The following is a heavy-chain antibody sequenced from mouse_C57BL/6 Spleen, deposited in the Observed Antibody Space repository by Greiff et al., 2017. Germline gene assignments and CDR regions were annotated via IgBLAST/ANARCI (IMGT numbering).Heavy chain of an antibody. D-gene: IGHD1-1*01. J-gene: IGHJ4*01. CDR1: GYSFTDYN. CDR2: INPNYGTT. V-gene: IGHV1-39*01. CDR3: ARASYYGSDYYAMDY. Sequence: EVQLQQSGPELVKPGASVKISCKASGYSFTDYNMNWVKQSNGKSLEWIGVINPNYGTTSYNQKFKGKATLTVDQSSSTAYLQRNSLTSEDAAVYYCARASYYGSDYYAMDYRGQGTSVTFSS.